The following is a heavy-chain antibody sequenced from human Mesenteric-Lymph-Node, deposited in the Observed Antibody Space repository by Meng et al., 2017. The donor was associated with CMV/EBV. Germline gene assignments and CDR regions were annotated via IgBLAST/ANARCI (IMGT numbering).Heavy chain of an antibody. CDR1: GFTFRSFG. D-gene: IGHD2-15*01. Sequence: GESLKISCEASGFTFRSFGMHWVRQAPGKGLDWVAFIRYDGSYRYYGESVKGRFTISRDNARNTLFLQMDSLRPKDTAVYYCAKELLGMTSVTHYYYYYGVDVWGQGTTVTVSS. CDR2: IRYDGSYR. CDR3: AKELLGMTSVTHYYYYYGVDV. J-gene: IGHJ6*02. V-gene: IGHV3-30*02.